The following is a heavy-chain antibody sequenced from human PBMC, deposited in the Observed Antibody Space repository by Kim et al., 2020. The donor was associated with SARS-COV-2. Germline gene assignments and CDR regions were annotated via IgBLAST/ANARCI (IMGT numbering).Heavy chain of an antibody. J-gene: IGHJ5*02. Sequence: SETLSLTCTVSGGSISSGSYYWSWIRQPAGKGLECIGRIYTSGSTNYNPSLKSRVTISVDTSKNQFSLKLSSVTAADTAVYYCARASHYYGSGSYYNQVDWFDPWGQGTLVTVSS. CDR2: IYTSGST. CDR1: GGSISSGSYY. V-gene: IGHV4-61*02. D-gene: IGHD3-10*01. CDR3: ARASHYYGSGSYYNQVDWFDP.